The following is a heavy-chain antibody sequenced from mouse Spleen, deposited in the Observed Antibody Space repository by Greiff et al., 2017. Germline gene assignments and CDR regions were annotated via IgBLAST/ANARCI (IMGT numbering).Heavy chain of an antibody. CDR3: TRNSYYSYRFAY. Sequence: QVQLKESGAELVRPGASVTLSCKASGYTFTDYEMHWVKQTPVHGLEWIGAIDPETGGTAYNQKFKGKAILTADKSSSTAYMELRSLTSEDSAVYYCTRNSYYSYRFAYWGQGTLVTVSA. D-gene: IGHD2-12*01. J-gene: IGHJ3*01. CDR2: IDPETGGT. V-gene: IGHV1-15*01. CDR1: GYTFTDYE.